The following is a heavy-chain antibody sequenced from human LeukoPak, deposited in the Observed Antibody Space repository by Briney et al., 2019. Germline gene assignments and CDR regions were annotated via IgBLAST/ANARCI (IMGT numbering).Heavy chain of an antibody. CDR2: ISSSSSYI. J-gene: IGHJ4*02. Sequence: GGSLRLSCAASGFTLINYGMTWVRQAPGKGLEWVSSISSSSSYIYYADSVKGRLTISRDNAKNSLYLYMNSLRAEDTAVYYCARDGRGAVASDYWGQGTLLTVSS. CDR1: GFTLINYG. D-gene: IGHD6-19*01. V-gene: IGHV3-21*01. CDR3: ARDGRGAVASDY.